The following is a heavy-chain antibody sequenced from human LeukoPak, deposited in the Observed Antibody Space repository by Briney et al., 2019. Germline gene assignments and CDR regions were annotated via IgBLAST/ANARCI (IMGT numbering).Heavy chain of an antibody. J-gene: IGHJ4*02. CDR2: IKSKTDGGTT. CDR1: GFTFSSYW. Sequence: GGSLRLSCAASGFTFSSYWMSWVRQAPGKGLEWVGRIKSKTDGGTTDYAAPVKGRFTISRDDSKNTLYLQMNSLKTEDTAVYYCTTDRNVWGSYRPDYWGQGTLVTVSS. CDR3: TTDRNVWGSYRPDY. V-gene: IGHV3-15*01. D-gene: IGHD3-16*02.